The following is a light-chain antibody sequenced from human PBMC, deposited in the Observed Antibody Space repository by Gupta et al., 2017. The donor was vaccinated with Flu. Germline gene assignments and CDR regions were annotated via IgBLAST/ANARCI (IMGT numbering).Light chain of an antibody. Sequence: SITTSCTGTSSDVGRYNYVSWYQQHPGKAPKLIIFYVTDRPSGISSRFSGSKSGNTASLTISGLQAEDEADYACCSYAGSSSWVFGGGTKLTVL. CDR3: CSYAGSSSWV. J-gene: IGLJ3*02. V-gene: IGLV2-23*02. CDR1: SSDVGRYNY. CDR2: YVT.